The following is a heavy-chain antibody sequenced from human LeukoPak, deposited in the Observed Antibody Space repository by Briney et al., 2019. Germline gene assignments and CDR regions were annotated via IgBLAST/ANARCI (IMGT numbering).Heavy chain of an antibody. D-gene: IGHD6-25*01. CDR3: ARYYGSGWFDL. Sequence: GASVKVSCTASGYTFTANYMHWVRLAPAPGLEWMGWMNTNSGGTKCAHTFQGRVRMSRNTSISTAYIELSSMISDDTAVYYCARYYGSGWFDLWDQGTLVTV. CDR2: MNTNSGGT. J-gene: IGHJ5*02. V-gene: IGHV1-2*02. CDR1: GYTFTANY.